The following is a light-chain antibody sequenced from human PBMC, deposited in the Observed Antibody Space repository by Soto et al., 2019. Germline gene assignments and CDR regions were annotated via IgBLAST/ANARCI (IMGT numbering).Light chain of an antibody. V-gene: IGLV2-23*01. Sequence: ALTQPASVSGSPGQSITISCSGTSNDVGSFNLVSWYQQHPGKVPKLMIYEATKRPSGVSNRFSGSKSGNTASMTISGLQAEDEADYYCCSYARSSTVVFGGGTKLTVL. J-gene: IGLJ2*01. CDR2: EAT. CDR1: SNDVGSFNL. CDR3: CSYARSSTVV.